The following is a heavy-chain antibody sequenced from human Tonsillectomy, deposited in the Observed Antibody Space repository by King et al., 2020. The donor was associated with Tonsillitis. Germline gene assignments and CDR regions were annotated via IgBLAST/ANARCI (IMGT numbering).Heavy chain of an antibody. CDR3: ARVSSGGTCSNFDY. CDR2: IDWDDDK. Sequence: VTLKESGPALVKPTQTLTLTCTFSGFSLTTTGMCVSWICQPPGKALEWLARIDWDDDKYYSTSLKTRLTISKDTSKNQVVLTMTNMDPVDTATYYCARVSSGGTCSNFDYWGQGTLVTVSS. V-gene: IGHV2-70*11. J-gene: IGHJ4*02. D-gene: IGHD2-15*01. CDR1: GFSLTTTGMC.